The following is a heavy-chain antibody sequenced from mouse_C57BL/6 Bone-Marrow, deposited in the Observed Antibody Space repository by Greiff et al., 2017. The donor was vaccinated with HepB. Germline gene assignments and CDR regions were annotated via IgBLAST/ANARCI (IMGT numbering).Heavy chain of an antibody. CDR3: ARDQLAAWFAY. V-gene: IGHV3-6*01. D-gene: IGHD4-1*02. CDR1: GYSITSGYY. J-gene: IGHJ3*01. CDR2: ISYDGSN. Sequence: VQLQQSGPGLVKPSQSLSLTCSVTGYSITSGYYWNWIRQFPGNKLEWMGYISYDGSNNYNPSLKNRISITRDTSKNQFFLKLNSVTTEDTATYYCARDQLAAWFAYWGQGTLVTVSA.